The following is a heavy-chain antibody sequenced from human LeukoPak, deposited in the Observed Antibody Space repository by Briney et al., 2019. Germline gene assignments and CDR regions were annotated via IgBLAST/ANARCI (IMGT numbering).Heavy chain of an antibody. D-gene: IGHD3-10*01. V-gene: IGHV1-69*06. J-gene: IGHJ5*02. CDR3: ARAEGGYYGSGSYLGYWFDP. CDR2: IIPIFGTA. CDR1: GGTFSSYA. Sequence: SVKVSCKASGGTFSSYAISWVRQAPGQGLEWMGGIIPIFGTANYAQKFQGRVTITADKSTSTAYMELRSLRSEDTAVYYCARAEGGYYGSGSYLGYWFDPWGQGTLVTVSS.